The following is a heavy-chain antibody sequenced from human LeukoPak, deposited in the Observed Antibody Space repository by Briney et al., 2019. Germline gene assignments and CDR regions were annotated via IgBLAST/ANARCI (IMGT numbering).Heavy chain of an antibody. V-gene: IGHV3-23*01. J-gene: IGHJ4*02. CDR3: ARVHVAVGCYSL. D-gene: IGHD2-15*01. CDR1: GFTFSNYA. CDR2: ISANGGGT. Sequence: GGSLRLSCAASGFTFSNYAMSWVRQAPGKGLEWVSAISANGGGTYYADSVKGRFTISRDNSKNTLYLQMNSLRAEDTAVYYCARVHVAVGCYSLWGQGTLVTVSS.